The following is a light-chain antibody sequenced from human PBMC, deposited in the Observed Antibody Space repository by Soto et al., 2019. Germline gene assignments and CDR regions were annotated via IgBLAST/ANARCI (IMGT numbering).Light chain of an antibody. V-gene: IGLV2-14*01. J-gene: IGLJ3*02. Sequence: QSALTQPASVSGSPGQSITISCTGTSSDVGAYNYVSWYQQHPGQAPKLIIYEVSNRPSGVSNRFSGSKSANTASLTISGLQAEDEADYYCNSYTSSSARVFGGGTKLTVL. CDR1: SSDVGAYNY. CDR3: NSYTSSSARV. CDR2: EVS.